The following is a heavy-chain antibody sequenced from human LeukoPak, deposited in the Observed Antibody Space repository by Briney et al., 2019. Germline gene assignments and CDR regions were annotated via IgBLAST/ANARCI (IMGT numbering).Heavy chain of an antibody. D-gene: IGHD5-18*01. CDR2: IKHDGSEK. CDR1: GFEFYEYP. Sequence: GGSLRLSCVASGFEFYEYPMMWVRQAPGKALEWVANIKHDGSEKYYVDSVKGRFTISRDSAKNSLCLQMNSLRAEDTALYYCARDPTRGYSYGYEDYWGQGTLVTVSS. CDR3: ARDPTRGYSYGYEDY. V-gene: IGHV3-7*01. J-gene: IGHJ4*02.